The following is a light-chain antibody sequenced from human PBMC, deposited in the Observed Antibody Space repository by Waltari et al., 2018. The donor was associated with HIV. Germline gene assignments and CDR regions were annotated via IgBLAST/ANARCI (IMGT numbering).Light chain of an antibody. CDR3: QSYDSSLRV. CDR2: DNI. CDR1: SANIGAGYD. V-gene: IGLV1-40*01. J-gene: IGLJ3*02. Sequence: QSVLPQPPSVSGAPGQRVPISCPGSSANIGAGYDVHWYQQLPGTAPKLLIYDNINRPSGVPDRFSGSKAGTSASLAITGLQAEDEVDYYCQSYDSSLRVFGGGTKLTVL.